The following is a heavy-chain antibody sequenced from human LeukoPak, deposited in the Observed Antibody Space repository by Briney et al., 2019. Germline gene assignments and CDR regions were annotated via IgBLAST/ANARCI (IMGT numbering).Heavy chain of an antibody. CDR2: FDPESGER. J-gene: IGHJ3*02. V-gene: IGHV1-24*01. CDR3: STPGSGPAQGDAFEI. CDR1: GDTLAYLP. Sequence: ASVKVSCKVSGDTLAYLPIHWVRQAPGKGLEWMGGFDPESGERVYAQKFQGRVTMTEETLTNTAYVEVSSLRSEDTAVYYCSTPGSGPAQGDAFEIWGQGTMVYVSS. D-gene: IGHD6-19*01.